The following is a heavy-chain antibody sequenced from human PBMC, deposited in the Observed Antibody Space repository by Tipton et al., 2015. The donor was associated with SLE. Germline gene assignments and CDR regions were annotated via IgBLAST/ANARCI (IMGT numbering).Heavy chain of an antibody. CDR3: ARGERYASDWSDGQSYYFDF. CDR1: GGSISSGPYY. Sequence: TLSLTCTVSGGSISSGPYYWSWIRQSAGKGLEWIGRISASGITNDNPSLRSRVSISLDTSKSQFSLGPSSVTAADTAVYHCARGERYASDWSDGQSYYFDFWGQGSLVTVSS. J-gene: IGHJ4*02. V-gene: IGHV4-61*02. D-gene: IGHD6-19*01. CDR2: ISASGIT.